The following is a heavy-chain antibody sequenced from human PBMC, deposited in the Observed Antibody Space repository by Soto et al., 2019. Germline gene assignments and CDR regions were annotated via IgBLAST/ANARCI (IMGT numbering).Heavy chain of an antibody. J-gene: IGHJ3*02. CDR1: GFRLSGYA. CDR2: ISGNGDTT. Sequence: EVQLLESGGGLVQPGGSLRLSCAASGFRLSGYAMNWVRQAPGKGLEWVSVISGNGDTTFYADSVNVRLTIARYNSRNTLYLQMNSLRADDTAFYYCAKKSYCCAGDRGPLDICGQGTMVTVSS. D-gene: IGHD3-10*01. V-gene: IGHV3-23*01. CDR3: AKKSYCCAGDRGPLDI.